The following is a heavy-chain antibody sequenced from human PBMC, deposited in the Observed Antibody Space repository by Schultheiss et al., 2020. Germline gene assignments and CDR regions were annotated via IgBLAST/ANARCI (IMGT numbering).Heavy chain of an antibody. V-gene: IGHV3-53*01. Sequence: CGSLRLSCAASGFTVSSNYMSWVRQAPGKGLEWVSVIYSGGSTYYADSVKGRFTISRDNSKNTLYLQMNSLRAEDTAVYYCAREVVTSRGFDYWGQGTLVTVSS. CDR1: GFTVSSNY. J-gene: IGHJ4*02. D-gene: IGHD3-22*01. CDR2: IYSGGST. CDR3: AREVVTSRGFDY.